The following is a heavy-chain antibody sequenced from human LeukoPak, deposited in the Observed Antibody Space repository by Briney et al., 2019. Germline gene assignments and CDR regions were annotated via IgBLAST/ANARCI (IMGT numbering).Heavy chain of an antibody. V-gene: IGHV3-74*01. Sequence: GGSLRLSCGASGFTFSCYWMHWVRQAPGKGLVWVAHINGDGTTINYADSVKGRFTISRDNAKNTLYLQMNSLKTEDTAVYYCTRLLPTYYDFWSGPMGYYGMDVWGQGTTVTVSS. CDR1: GFTFSCYW. J-gene: IGHJ6*02. CDR3: TRLLPTYYDFWSGPMGYYGMDV. CDR2: INGDGTTI. D-gene: IGHD3-3*01.